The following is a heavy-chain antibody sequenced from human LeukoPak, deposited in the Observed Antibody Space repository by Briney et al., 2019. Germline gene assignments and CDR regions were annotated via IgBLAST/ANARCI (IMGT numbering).Heavy chain of an antibody. Sequence: GGSLRLSCAVSGFAFSNYNMNWVRQAPGKGLEWVASISSSSGHIHYADSVKGRFTISRDNSKNTLYLQMNSLRAEDTAVYYCARRAGAYSHPYDYWGQGTLVTVSS. CDR3: ARRAGAYSHPYDY. V-gene: IGHV3-21*04. J-gene: IGHJ4*02. D-gene: IGHD4/OR15-4a*01. CDR2: ISSSSGHI. CDR1: GFAFSNYN.